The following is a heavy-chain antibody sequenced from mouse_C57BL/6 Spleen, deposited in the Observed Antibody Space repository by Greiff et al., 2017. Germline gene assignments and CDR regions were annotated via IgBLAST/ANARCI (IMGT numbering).Heavy chain of an antibody. D-gene: IGHD4-1*01. CDR1: GFNIKDDY. V-gene: IGHV14-4*01. CDR2: IDPENGDT. CDR3: TPNPPWFAY. J-gene: IGHJ3*01. Sequence: EVKLQESGAELVRPGASVKLSCTASGFNIKDDYMHWVKQRPEQGLEWIGWIDPENGDTEYASKFQGQATITADTSSNTAYLQLRSLTSEATAVYYCTPNPPWFAYWGQGTLVTVSA.